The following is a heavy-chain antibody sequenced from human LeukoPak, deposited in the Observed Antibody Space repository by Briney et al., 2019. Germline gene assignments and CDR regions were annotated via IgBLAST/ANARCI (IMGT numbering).Heavy chain of an antibody. CDR2: ISAGSNTI. V-gene: IGHV3-48*01. CDR3: ARATGYRPDDAFDI. D-gene: IGHD3-16*02. CDR1: GFTFSSYS. J-gene: IGHJ3*02. Sequence: GGSLRLSCAASGFTFSSYSVDWVRQTPGKGLEWVSYISAGSNTIYHADSVRGRSTSPRDNTKNSLYLQMNSLRAEDTAVYYCARATGYRPDDAFDIWGQGTMVTVSS.